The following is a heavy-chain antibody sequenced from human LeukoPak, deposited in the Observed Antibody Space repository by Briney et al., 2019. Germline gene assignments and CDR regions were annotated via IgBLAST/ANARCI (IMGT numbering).Heavy chain of an antibody. Sequence: GGSLRLSCAASGFTFSDYYMSWIRQAPGKGLEWVSYIISSGSTKYYADSVKGRFTISRDNAKNPLYLQMNSLRAEDTAVYYCARDRIAAHYYYYYYGMDVWGQGTTVTVSS. CDR1: GFTFSDYY. D-gene: IGHD6-13*01. CDR2: IISSGSTK. V-gene: IGHV3-11*01. CDR3: ARDRIAAHYYYYYYGMDV. J-gene: IGHJ6*02.